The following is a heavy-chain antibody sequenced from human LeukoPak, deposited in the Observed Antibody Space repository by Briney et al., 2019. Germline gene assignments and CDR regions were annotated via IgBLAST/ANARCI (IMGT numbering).Heavy chain of an antibody. V-gene: IGHV4-59*08. CDR2: IYYSGST. J-gene: IGHJ4*02. D-gene: IGHD2-2*01. CDR3: ARVPRGVVPAAIFFDY. Sequence: SETLSLTCTVSGGSISSYYWSWLRQPPGKGLEWIGYIYYSGSTNYNPSLKSRVTISVDTSKNQFSLKLSSVTAADTAVYYCARVPRGVVPAAIFFDYWGQGTLVTVSS. CDR1: GGSISSYY.